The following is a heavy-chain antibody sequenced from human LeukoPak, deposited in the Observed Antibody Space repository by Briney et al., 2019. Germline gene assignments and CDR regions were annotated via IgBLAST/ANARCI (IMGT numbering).Heavy chain of an antibody. J-gene: IGHJ4*02. CDR3: ARDRGNGDYYFDY. V-gene: IGHV3-23*01. D-gene: IGHD4-23*01. Sequence: PGGSLRLSCAASGFTFSNYAMSWVRQAPGRGPEWVSTISSRGDSTYDADSVKGRFTISRDNSKNSLYLQMNSVRAEDTAVYYCARDRGNGDYYFDYWGQGTLVTVSS. CDR1: GFTFSNYA. CDR2: ISSRGDST.